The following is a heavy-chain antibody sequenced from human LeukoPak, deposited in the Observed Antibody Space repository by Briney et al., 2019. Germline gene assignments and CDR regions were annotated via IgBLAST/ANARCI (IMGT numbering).Heavy chain of an antibody. J-gene: IGHJ4*02. CDR2: ISSSSSYI. CDR1: GFTFSSYS. D-gene: IGHD3-22*01. CDR3: AKVAVHYYDSSGIDEGGGY. V-gene: IGHV3-21*04. Sequence: GGSLRLSCAASGFTFSSYSMNWVRQAPGKGLEWVSSISSSSSYIYYADSVKGRFTISRDNSKNSLYLQMNSLRTEDTALYYCAKVAVHYYDSSGIDEGGGYWGQGTLVTVPS.